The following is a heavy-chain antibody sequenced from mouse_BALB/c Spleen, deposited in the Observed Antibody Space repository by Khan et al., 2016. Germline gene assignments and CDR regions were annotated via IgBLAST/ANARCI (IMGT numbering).Heavy chain of an antibody. Sequence: VQLKESGPGLVKPSQSLSLTCTVTGYSITSDYAWNWIRQFPGNKLEWMGYISYSGSTSYNPSLKSRISITRDTSKNQFFLQLNSVTTEDTATYYCARFYDGYYEYFDVWGAGTTVTVSS. D-gene: IGHD2-3*01. J-gene: IGHJ1*01. V-gene: IGHV3-2*02. CDR1: GYSITSDYA. CDR2: ISYSGST. CDR3: ARFYDGYYEYFDV.